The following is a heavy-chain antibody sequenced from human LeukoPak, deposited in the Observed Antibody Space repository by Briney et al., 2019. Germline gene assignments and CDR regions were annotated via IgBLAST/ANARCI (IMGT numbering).Heavy chain of an antibody. CDR2: IYSGEST. J-gene: IGHJ3*02. D-gene: IGHD3-10*01. V-gene: IGHV3-53*01. CDR3: AKDFGPRVDAFDI. Sequence: GGSLRLSCAASGFSVSSNYMSWVRQAPGKGLEWVSVIYSGESTYYADSVKGRFTISRDNSKNTLYLQMTSLRPEDTALYYCAKDFGPRVDAFDIWGQGTMVTVSS. CDR1: GFSVSSNY.